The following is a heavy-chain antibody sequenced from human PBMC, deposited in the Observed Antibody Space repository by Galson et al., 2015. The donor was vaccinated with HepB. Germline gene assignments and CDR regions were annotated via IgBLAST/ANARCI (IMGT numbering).Heavy chain of an antibody. CDR1: GFTFSSYS. CDR3: ARALPLYYDFWSPIRGEYYYYYYGMDV. Sequence: SLRLSCAASGFTFSSYSMNWVRQAPGKGLEWVSSISSSSSYIYYADSVRGRFTISRDNAKNSLYLQMNSLRAEDTAVYYCARALPLYYDFWSPIRGEYYYYYYGMDVWGQGTTVTVSS. D-gene: IGHD3-3*01. J-gene: IGHJ6*02. V-gene: IGHV3-21*01. CDR2: ISSSSSYI.